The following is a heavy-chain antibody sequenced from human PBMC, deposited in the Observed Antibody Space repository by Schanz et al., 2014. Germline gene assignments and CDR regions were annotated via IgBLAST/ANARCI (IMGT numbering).Heavy chain of an antibody. CDR3: ARDTAQSCIGPSCFEYFQH. J-gene: IGHJ1*01. CDR2: IIPILGIA. CDR1: GGTFNSYT. V-gene: IGHV1-69*08. D-gene: IGHD2-2*01. Sequence: QVQLVQSGAEVKKPGSSMKVSCKASGGTFNSYTINWVRQAPGQGLEWMGRIIPILGIANYAQKFQGRVTMTRDTSTSTVYMELSSLRAEDTALYYCARDTAQSCIGPSCFEYFQHWGQGALVTVSS.